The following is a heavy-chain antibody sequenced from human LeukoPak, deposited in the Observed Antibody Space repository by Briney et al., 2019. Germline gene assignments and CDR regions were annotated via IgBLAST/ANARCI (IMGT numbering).Heavy chain of an antibody. CDR3: ARGFLSSGLFLY. Sequence: GGSLRLSCAASEFTFTTDTMYGGRQAPEEGVYRVIYIGCNGKYMHCTDAGRGRFTISRDNDKNSLYLQMNSLRGEDTAVYYCARGFLSSGLFLYWAGRTLL. V-gene: IGHV3-21*01. CDR1: EFTFTTDT. J-gene: IGHJ4*02. CDR2: IGCNGKYM. D-gene: IGHD6-19*01.